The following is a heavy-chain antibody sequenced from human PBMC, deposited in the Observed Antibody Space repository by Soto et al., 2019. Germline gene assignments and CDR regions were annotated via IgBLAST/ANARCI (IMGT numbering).Heavy chain of an antibody. D-gene: IGHD5-18*01. J-gene: IGHJ6*02. CDR2: IYYSGST. CDR1: GGSISSGGYY. Sequence: SETLSLTCTVSGGSISSGGYYWSWIRQHPGKGLEWIGYIYYSGSTYYNPSLKSRVTISVDTSKNQFSLKLSSVTAADTAVYYCARDRDTAMVIGGMDVWGQGTTVTVSS. CDR3: ARDRDTAMVIGGMDV. V-gene: IGHV4-31*03.